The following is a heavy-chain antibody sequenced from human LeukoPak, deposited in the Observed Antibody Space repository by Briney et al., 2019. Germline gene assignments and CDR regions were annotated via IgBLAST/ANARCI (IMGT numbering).Heavy chain of an antibody. CDR1: GFTFSNYW. CDR2: ISSSGSTL. J-gene: IGHJ4*02. D-gene: IGHD6-19*01. Sequence: GGSLRLSCAASGFTFSNYWMSWVRQAPGKGLEWVSYISSSGSTLYYADSVKGRFTISRDNAKNSLYLQMNSLRAEDTALYYCARIYSSGSRYYFDYWGQGTLVTVSS. CDR3: ARIYSSGSRYYFDY. V-gene: IGHV3-48*04.